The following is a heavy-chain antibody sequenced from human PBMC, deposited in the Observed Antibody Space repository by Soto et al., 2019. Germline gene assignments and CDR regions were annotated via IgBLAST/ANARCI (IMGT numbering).Heavy chain of an antibody. CDR1: GLIFSNYK. Sequence: GGSLRLSCAASGLIFSNYKMHWVRQAPGKGLVWVSRIDTDGSITDYADSVKGRFTVSRDNPKNTLYLQMNSLRAEDTAVYYCARDTDGLHYWGQGTLVTVSS. V-gene: IGHV3-74*01. J-gene: IGHJ4*02. CDR2: IDTDGSIT. CDR3: ARDTDGLHY.